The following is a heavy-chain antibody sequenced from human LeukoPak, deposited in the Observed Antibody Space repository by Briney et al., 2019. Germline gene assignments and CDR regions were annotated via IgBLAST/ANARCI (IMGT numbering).Heavy chain of an antibody. V-gene: IGHV3-23*01. Sequence: GGSLRLSCTASGFTFSSYGMHWVRQAPGKGLEWVSAISGSGAVTSYADSVKGRFTISRDNSKDTLYLQMNSLRAEDTAVYFCAKGPPLVCSGDSCYYYDNYTTDYWGQGTQVTVSS. CDR2: ISGSGAVT. J-gene: IGHJ4*02. D-gene: IGHD2-15*01. CDR3: AKGPPLVCSGDSCYYYDNYTTDY. CDR1: GFTFSSYG.